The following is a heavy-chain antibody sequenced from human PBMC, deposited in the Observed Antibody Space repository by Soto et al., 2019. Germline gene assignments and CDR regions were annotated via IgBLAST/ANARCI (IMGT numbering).Heavy chain of an antibody. J-gene: IGHJ6*02. Sequence: QVQLQESGPGLVKPSETLSLTCTVSGGTISRYYWSWIRQPPGKGLEWIGYMYNTGSTVYNPSFKSRCTISVATSKHQCSLKLNSVTAADTAVYYCARDLWGYCGTDCYPLDVWGQGTTVTVSS. D-gene: IGHD2-21*02. CDR3: ARDLWGYCGTDCYPLDV. CDR1: GGTISRYY. V-gene: IGHV4-59*01. CDR2: MYNTGST.